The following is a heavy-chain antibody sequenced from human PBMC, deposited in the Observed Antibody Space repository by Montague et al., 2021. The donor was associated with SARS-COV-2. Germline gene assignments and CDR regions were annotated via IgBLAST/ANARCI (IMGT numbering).Heavy chain of an antibody. V-gene: IGHV3-23*01. CDR3: ARYSSSSTTPFDY. Sequence: SLRLSCAASGFTFSSYAMSWVRQAPGKGPEWVSAISGSGGSTYFADSAKGRFTISRDNSKNTLYLQMHSLRAEDTAVYYCARYSSSSTTPFDYWGQGTLVTVSS. CDR1: GFTFSSYA. J-gene: IGHJ4*02. D-gene: IGHD6-6*01. CDR2: ISGSGGST.